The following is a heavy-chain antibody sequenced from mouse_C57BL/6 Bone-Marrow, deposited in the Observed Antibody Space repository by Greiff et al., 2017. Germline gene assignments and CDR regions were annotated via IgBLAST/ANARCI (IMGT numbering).Heavy chain of an antibody. CDR3: TRMGPYYFDY. CDR2: INPGSGGT. D-gene: IGHD4-1*01. CDR1: GYAFTNYL. J-gene: IGHJ2*01. Sequence: QVQLQQSGAELVRPGTSVKVSCKASGYAFTNYLIEWVKQRPGQGLEWIGVINPGSGGTNYNEKFKGKATLTADKSSSTASMPRSSLTSEDSAVYFGTRMGPYYFDYWGQGTTLTVSS. V-gene: IGHV1-54*01.